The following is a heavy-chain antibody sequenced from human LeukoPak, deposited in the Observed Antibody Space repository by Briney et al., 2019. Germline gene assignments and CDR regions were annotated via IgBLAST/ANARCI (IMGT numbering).Heavy chain of an antibody. Sequence: GGSLRLSCAASGFTFSSYAMSWVRQAPGKGLEGVSAISGSGGSTYYADSVKGRFTISRDNSKKTLYLQMNCLRAEDTAVYYCAKDGVVVVAATSDYWGQGTLVTVSS. CDR2: ISGSGGST. J-gene: IGHJ4*02. D-gene: IGHD2-15*01. CDR1: GFTFSSYA. V-gene: IGHV3-23*01. CDR3: AKDGVVVVAATSDY.